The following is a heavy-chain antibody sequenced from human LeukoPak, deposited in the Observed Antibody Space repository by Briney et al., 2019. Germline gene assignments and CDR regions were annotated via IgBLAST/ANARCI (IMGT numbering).Heavy chain of an antibody. D-gene: IGHD6-13*01. CDR2: IYSGGST. CDR3: AREKIAAPDAFDI. J-gene: IGHJ3*02. Sequence: GGSLRLSCAASGFTFDDYGMSWVRQAPGKGLEWVSVIYSGGSTYYADSVKGRFTISRDNSKNTLYLQMNSLRAEDTAVYYCAREKIAAPDAFDIWGQGTMVTVSS. V-gene: IGHV3-66*02. CDR1: GFTFDDYG.